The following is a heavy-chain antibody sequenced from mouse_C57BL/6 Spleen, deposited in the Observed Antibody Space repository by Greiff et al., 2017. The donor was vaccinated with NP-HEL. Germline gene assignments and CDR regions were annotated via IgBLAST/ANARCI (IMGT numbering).Heavy chain of an antibody. V-gene: IGHV1-42*01. CDR3: ARSQFSYYGSSYYFDY. D-gene: IGHD1-1*01. CDR2: INPSTGGT. CDR1: GYSFTGYY. J-gene: IGHJ2*01. Sequence: EVQLQQSGPELVKPGASVKISCKASGYSFTGYYMNWVKQSPEKSLEWIGEINPSTGGTTYNQKFKAKATLTVDKSSSTAYMQLKSLTSEDSAVYYCARSQFSYYGSSYYFDYWGQGTTLTVSS.